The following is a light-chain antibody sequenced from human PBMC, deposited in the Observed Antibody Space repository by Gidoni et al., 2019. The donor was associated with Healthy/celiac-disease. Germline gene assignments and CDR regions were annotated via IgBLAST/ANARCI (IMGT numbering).Light chain of an antibody. V-gene: IGKV1-39*01. CDR2: AAS. J-gene: IGKJ4*02. CDR1: QSISSY. CDR3: HQSYSTPLLT. Sequence: DIQMTQSPSSLSASVGDRVTITCRASQSISSYLNCYQQKPGKAPQLLIYAASSLQSGVPSRFIGSGSGTDFTLTISSLQPEDFAIFYCHQSYSTPLLTFGGGTKVEIK.